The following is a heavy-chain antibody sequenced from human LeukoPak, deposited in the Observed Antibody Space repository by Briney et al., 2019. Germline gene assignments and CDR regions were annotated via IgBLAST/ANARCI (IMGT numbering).Heavy chain of an antibody. D-gene: IGHD5-18*01. Sequence: ASVKVSCKASGYTFTGYYMHWVRQAPGQGLEWMGWIHPNSGGTNYAQKFQGWVTMTRDTSISTAYMELSRLRSDDTAMYYCATSGYTYGALDNWGQGTMVTVSS. CDR3: ATSGYTYGALDN. CDR1: GYTFTGYY. CDR2: IHPNSGGT. V-gene: IGHV1-2*04. J-gene: IGHJ3*02.